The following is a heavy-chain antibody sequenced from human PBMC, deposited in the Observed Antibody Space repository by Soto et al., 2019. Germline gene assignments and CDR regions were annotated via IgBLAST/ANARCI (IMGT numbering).Heavy chain of an antibody. V-gene: IGHV3-11*01. J-gene: IGHJ6*02. CDR2: ISSEGTTT. D-gene: IGHD3-10*01. CDR3: ARDLEGSGSHWLGYNYYAMDV. CDR1: GFTISDYY. Sequence: GGFLRLSCAASGFTISDYYMTWIRQAPGKGLEWVSYISSEGTTTYYADSVRDRFSISLDNAKNSVYLQMNSLRADDSGVYYCARDLEGSGSHWLGYNYYAMDVWGQGTTVTV.